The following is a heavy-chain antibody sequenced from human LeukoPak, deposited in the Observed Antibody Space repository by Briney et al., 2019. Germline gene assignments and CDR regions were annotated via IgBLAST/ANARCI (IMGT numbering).Heavy chain of an antibody. D-gene: IGHD4-17*01. V-gene: IGHV1-2*02. CDR3: ARDLDYGDYYYGMDV. CDR1: GYTFTGYY. J-gene: IGHJ6*02. Sequence: ASVKVSCKASGYTFTGYYMHWVRQAPGQELEWMGWINPNSGGTNYAQKFQGRVTMTRDTSISTAYMELSRLRSDDTAVYYCARDLDYGDYYYGMDVWGQGTTVTVSS. CDR2: INPNSGGT.